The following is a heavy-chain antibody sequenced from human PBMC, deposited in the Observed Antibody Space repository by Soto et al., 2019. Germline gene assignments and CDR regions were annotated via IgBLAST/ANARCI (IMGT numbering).Heavy chain of an antibody. CDR3: ARAGEMATAGSTTSPYRFDY. CDR1: GGTFSSYA. Sequence: SSVKVSCKASGGTFSSYAISWVRQAPGQGLEWMGGIIPIFGTANYAQKFQGRVTITADESTSTAYMELSSLRSEDTAVYYCARAGEMATAGSTTSPYRFDYWGQGTLVTVSS. V-gene: IGHV1-69*13. D-gene: IGHD5-12*01. J-gene: IGHJ4*02. CDR2: IIPIFGTA.